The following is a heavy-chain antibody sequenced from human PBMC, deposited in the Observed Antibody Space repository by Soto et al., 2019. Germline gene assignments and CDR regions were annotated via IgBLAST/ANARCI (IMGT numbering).Heavy chain of an antibody. CDR2: ISGSGGRT. CDR1: GFPFSSYA. J-gene: IGHJ3*02. Sequence: GGSLRLSCVASGFPFSSYAMSWVRQTPGKGLEWVSGISGSGGRTYYADSVKGRFTISRDNSNNTLSLQMHILRVEDTAVHFSAKGGYYSLFDIWGQGTMVTVSS. D-gene: IGHD3-16*01. CDR3: AKGGYYSLFDI. V-gene: IGHV3-23*01.